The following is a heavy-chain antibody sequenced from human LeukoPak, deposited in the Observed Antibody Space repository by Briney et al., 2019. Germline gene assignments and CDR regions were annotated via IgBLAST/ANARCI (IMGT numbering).Heavy chain of an antibody. CDR2: ISYDGSNK. J-gene: IGHJ4*02. CDR3: ANVGSTSTNFDY. V-gene: IGHV3-30*18. D-gene: IGHD2-2*01. CDR1: GFTFSSYG. Sequence: GGSLRLSCAASGFTFSSYGMHWVRQAPGKGLEWVAVISYDGSNKYYADSVKGRFTISRDNSKNTLYLQMNSLRAEDTAVYYCANVGSTSTNFDYWGQGTLVTVSS.